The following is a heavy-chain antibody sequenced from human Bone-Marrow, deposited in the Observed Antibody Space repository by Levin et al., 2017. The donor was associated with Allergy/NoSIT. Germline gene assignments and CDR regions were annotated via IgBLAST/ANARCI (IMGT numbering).Heavy chain of an antibody. D-gene: IGHD4-17*01. CDR3: ARTVEETTVTTAFDT. CDR1: GFSLKTSGMC. CDR2: IDWDGDT. V-gene: IGHV2-70*01. J-gene: IGHJ5*02. Sequence: SGPTLVKPTQTLTLTCTFSGFSLKTSGMCVTWIRQPPGKALEWLALIDWDGDTYYNTSLKTRLTISKDTSKNQVLLTMKNVGQVETATYYSARTVEETTVTTAFDTWGQGMLVTVSS.